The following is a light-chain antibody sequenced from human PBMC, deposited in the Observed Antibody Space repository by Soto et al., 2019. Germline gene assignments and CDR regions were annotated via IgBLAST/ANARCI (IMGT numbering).Light chain of an antibody. J-gene: IGKJ5*01. Sequence: EIVMTQSPATLSVSSGERATLSCRASQSVSNKLAGYQQKPGQAPRLLIYGASTRATGSPARFSGSGSGTEFILTISSVESEDVAIYYCQQHNDWPTFGQGTQLEIK. CDR3: QQHNDWPT. CDR2: GAS. CDR1: QSVSNK. V-gene: IGKV3-15*01.